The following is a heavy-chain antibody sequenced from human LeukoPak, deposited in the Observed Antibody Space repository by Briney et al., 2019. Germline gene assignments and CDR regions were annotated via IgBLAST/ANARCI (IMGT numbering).Heavy chain of an antibody. Sequence: SETLSLTCTVYGGSFRGYSWTWIRQPPGRELEWIGEINQSGITNYKSSLESRVTILLDTFKNHLSLNLTSVTAADTAVYYCARGVLRYVDWQLRYFDAWGQGTLVSVSS. CDR1: GGSFRGYS. V-gene: IGHV4-34*01. CDR2: INQSGIT. D-gene: IGHD3-9*01. J-gene: IGHJ5*02. CDR3: ARGVLRYVDWQLRYFDA.